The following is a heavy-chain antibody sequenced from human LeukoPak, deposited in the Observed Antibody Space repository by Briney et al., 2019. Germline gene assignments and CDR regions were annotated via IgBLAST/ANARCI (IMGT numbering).Heavy chain of an antibody. Sequence: PSETLSLTCTVSGGSISSYYWSWIRQPPGKGLEWIGYIYYSGSTNYNPSLKSRVTISVDTSKNQFSLKPSSVTAADTAVYYCARTPYYYDSSGYYYGIFDYWGQGTLVTVSS. V-gene: IGHV4-59*08. D-gene: IGHD3-22*01. CDR1: GGSISSYY. CDR3: ARTPYYYDSSGYYYGIFDY. CDR2: IYYSGST. J-gene: IGHJ4*02.